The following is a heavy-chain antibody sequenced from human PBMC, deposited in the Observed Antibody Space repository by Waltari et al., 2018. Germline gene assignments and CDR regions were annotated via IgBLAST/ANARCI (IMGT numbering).Heavy chain of an antibody. D-gene: IGHD1-20*01. Sequence: QITLKESGPTLVKPTQTLTLTCTVSGISLNSVGVGVGWIRQSPGKALECLAVIYWNDDVRYSPSLQTRLNITKDTSKNQVVLTVTNMGPGDTATYFCAHKPIKKAFDFWGQGILVTVSS. CDR1: GISLNSVGVG. V-gene: IGHV2-5*01. J-gene: IGHJ4*02. CDR3: AHKPIKKAFDF. CDR2: IYWNDDV.